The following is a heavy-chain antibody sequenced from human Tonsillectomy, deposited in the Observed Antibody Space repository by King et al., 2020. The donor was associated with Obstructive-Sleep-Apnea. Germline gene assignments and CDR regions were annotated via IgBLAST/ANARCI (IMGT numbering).Heavy chain of an antibody. D-gene: IGHD5-12*01. CDR1: GFTFSSYG. Sequence: VQLVESGGGVVQSGGSLRLSCAVSGFTFSSYGMHWVRQAPGAGLEWVSFIPYDGSNKNYADSVKGRFTISRDNSKNTLYMQMNSLRVEDTAVYYCAKDPRDSGYDGEWYYFDYWGQGTLVTVSS. J-gene: IGHJ4*02. V-gene: IGHV3-30*02. CDR3: AKDPRDSGYDGEWYYFDY. CDR2: IPYDGSNK.